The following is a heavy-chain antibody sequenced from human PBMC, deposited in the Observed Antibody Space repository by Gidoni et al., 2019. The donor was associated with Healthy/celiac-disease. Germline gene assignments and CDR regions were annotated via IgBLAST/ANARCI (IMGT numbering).Heavy chain of an antibody. CDR1: GFTFSSYG. V-gene: IGHV3-30*18. CDR3: AKDHVSLYSSTLENWFDP. CDR2: ISYDGSNK. Sequence: QVQLVESGGGVVQPGRSLRLSCAASGFTFSSYGMHGVRQAPGKGLEWVAVISYDGSNKYYADSVKGRFTISRDNSKNTLYLQMNSLRAEDTAVYYCAKDHVSLYSSTLENWFDPWGQGTLVTVSS. J-gene: IGHJ5*02. D-gene: IGHD6-13*01.